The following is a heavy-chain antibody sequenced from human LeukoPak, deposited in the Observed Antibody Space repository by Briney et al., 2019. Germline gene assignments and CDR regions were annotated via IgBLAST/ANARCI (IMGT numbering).Heavy chain of an antibody. V-gene: IGHV3-73*01. CDR3: TRLGDSSGYYSDAFDI. J-gene: IGHJ3*02. CDR2: IRSKANSYAT. D-gene: IGHD3-22*01. Sequence: PGGSLKLLCAASGLTFSGSAMHWVRQASGKGLEWVGRIRSKANSYATAYAASVKGRFTISRDDSKNTAYLQMNSLKTEDTAVYYCTRLGDSSGYYSDAFDIWGQGTMVTVSS. CDR1: GLTFSGSA.